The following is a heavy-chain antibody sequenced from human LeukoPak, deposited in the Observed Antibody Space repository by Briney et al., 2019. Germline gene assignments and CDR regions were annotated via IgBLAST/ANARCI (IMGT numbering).Heavy chain of an antibody. D-gene: IGHD4-17*01. V-gene: IGHV1-18*01. CDR1: GYTFTSY. J-gene: IGHJ3*02. Sequence: ASVKVSCTASGYTFTSYISWVRQAPGQGLEWMGWISAYNGNTNYAQKLQGRVTMTTDTSTSTAYMELRSLRSDDTAVYYCARDNDYGDSDAFDIWGQGTMVTVSS. CDR3: ARDNDYGDSDAFDI. CDR2: ISAYNGNT.